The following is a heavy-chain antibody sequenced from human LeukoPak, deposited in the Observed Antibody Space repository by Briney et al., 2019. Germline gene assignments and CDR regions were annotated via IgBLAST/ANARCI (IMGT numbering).Heavy chain of an antibody. V-gene: IGHV1-46*01. Sequence: GASVKVSCKASGYTFTSYYMHWVRQAPGQGLEWMGIINPSGGTTSYAQKFQGRVTITADKSTSTAYMELSSLRSEDTAVYYCARAAIFGVVHNNWFDPWGQGTLVTVSS. CDR1: GYTFTSYY. CDR2: INPSGGTT. J-gene: IGHJ5*02. CDR3: ARAAIFGVVHNNWFDP. D-gene: IGHD3-3*01.